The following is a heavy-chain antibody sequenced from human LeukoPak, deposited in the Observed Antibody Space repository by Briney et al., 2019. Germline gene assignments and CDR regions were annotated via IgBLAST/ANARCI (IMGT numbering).Heavy chain of an antibody. Sequence: PGGSLRLSCAASGFTFSSYAMSWVRQAPGKGLEWVSAISGSGGSTYYADSVKGRFTISRDNSKNTLYLQMNSLRAEDTAVYYCAKVGDYNQVENWFDPWGQGTLVTVSS. J-gene: IGHJ5*02. CDR1: GFTFSSYA. CDR3: AKVGDYNQVENWFDP. V-gene: IGHV3-23*01. D-gene: IGHD3-16*01. CDR2: ISGSGGST.